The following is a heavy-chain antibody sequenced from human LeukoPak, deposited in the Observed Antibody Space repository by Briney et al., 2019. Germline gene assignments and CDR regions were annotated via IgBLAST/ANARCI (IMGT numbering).Heavy chain of an antibody. V-gene: IGHV3-7*01. CDR2: IKQDGSEK. CDR1: GFTFSTYW. J-gene: IGHJ4*02. Sequence: GGFLRLSCAASGFTFSTYWMTWVRQAPGKGLEWVANIKQDGSEKYYVDSVKGRFTISRDDANKSLYLQMNSLRAEDTAVYYCARDRNTDFWSGYYTNYFDYWGQGTLVTVSS. CDR3: ARDRNTDFWSGYYTNYFDY. D-gene: IGHD3-3*01.